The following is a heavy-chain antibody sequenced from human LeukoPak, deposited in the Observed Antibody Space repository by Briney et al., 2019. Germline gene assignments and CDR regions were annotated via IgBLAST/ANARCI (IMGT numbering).Heavy chain of an antibody. CDR2: IYYSGST. Sequence: SETLSLTCTVSGGSISSGGYYWSWIRQHPGKGLEWIGYIYYSGSTNYNPSLKSRVTISVDTSKNQFSLKLSSVTAADTAVYYCARVGSGSYYAYFDYWGQGTLVTVSS. CDR3: ARVGSGSYYAYFDY. D-gene: IGHD1-26*01. CDR1: GGSISSGGYY. V-gene: IGHV4-61*08. J-gene: IGHJ4*02.